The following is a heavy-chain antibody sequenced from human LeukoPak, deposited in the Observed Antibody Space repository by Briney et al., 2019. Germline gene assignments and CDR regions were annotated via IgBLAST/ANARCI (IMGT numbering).Heavy chain of an antibody. CDR3: ARAYQRGYYYYGMDV. J-gene: IGHJ6*02. CDR1: GFNFNSYT. D-gene: IGHD2-2*01. V-gene: IGHV3-30-3*01. Sequence: PGGSLRLSCAASGFNFNSYTMNWVRQAPGKGLEWVAVISYDGSNKYYADSVKGRFTISRDNSKNTLYLQMNSLRAEDTAVYYCARAYQRGYYYYGMDVWGQGTTVTVSS. CDR2: ISYDGSNK.